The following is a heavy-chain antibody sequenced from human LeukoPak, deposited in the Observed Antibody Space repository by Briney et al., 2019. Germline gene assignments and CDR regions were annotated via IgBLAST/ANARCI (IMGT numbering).Heavy chain of an antibody. CDR3: AVILRITMVRGVIRYYGMDV. CDR1: GGTFISYA. D-gene: IGHD3-10*01. CDR2: IIPIFGTA. Sequence: VASVTVSCKASGGTFISYAISWVRQAPGQGLEWMGGIIPIFGTANYAQKFQGRVTITADESTSTAYMELSSLRSEDTAVYYCAVILRITMVRGVIRYYGMDVWGKGTTVTVSS. J-gene: IGHJ6*04. V-gene: IGHV1-69*13.